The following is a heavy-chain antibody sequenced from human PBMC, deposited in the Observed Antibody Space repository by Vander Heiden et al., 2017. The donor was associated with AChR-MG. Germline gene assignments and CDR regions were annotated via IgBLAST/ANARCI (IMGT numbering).Heavy chain of an antibody. V-gene: IGHV1-45*02. CDR2: ITPYNGNT. CDR1: DWTFTFRY. J-gene: IGHJ4*02. CDR3: ARSSLDSNDWTYFDS. D-gene: IGHD3-9*01. Sequence: MQLVQSGAEVKKTGSSVTISCNDSDWTFTFRYLHWVRQVSGQGLEWMGWITPYNGNTGYAQRFHDRFIITRDGTLTMYMELSGLRSEDTAVYYCARSSLDSNDWTYFDSWGQGTLVTVSS.